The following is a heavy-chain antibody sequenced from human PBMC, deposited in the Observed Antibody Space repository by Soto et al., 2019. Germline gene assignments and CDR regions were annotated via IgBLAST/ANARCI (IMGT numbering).Heavy chain of an antibody. D-gene: IGHD3-22*01. V-gene: IGHV4-30-2*01. J-gene: IGHJ4*02. CDR2: IYHRGST. Sequence: LSLPCAVSGGSISSGGYSWSWIRQPPGKGLEWIGYIYHRGSTYYNPSLKSRVTISVDRSKNQFSLKLSSVTAADTAVYYCASTSDSSGYFDYWGQGTLVTVSS. CDR1: GGSISSGGYS. CDR3: ASTSDSSGYFDY.